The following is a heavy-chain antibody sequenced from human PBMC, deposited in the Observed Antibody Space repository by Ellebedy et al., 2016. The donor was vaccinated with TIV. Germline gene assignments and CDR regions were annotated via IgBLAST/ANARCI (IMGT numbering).Heavy chain of an antibody. V-gene: IGHV3-7*03. J-gene: IGHJ3*02. CDR1: GFTFSSYW. CDR2: IKQEGYEQ. CDR3: AREGLKMATILAFDI. Sequence: GESLKISCVASGFTFSSYWMSWVRQAPGKGLEWVASIKQEGYEQSYADSVEGRFTISRDNAKNSLYLQMISLRAEDTAVYYCAREGLKMATILAFDIWGQGTMVTVSS. D-gene: IGHD5-24*01.